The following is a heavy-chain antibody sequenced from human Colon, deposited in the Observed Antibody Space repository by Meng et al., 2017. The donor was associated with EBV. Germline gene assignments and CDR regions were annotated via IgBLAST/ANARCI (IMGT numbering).Heavy chain of an antibody. Sequence: QVRLGEAWVEMKKPGAAVKVSCKASGYTFTSYAMNWVRPAPGQGLEWLGWIKTNTGNPTYAQGFTGRFVVSLDTSVSTAYLQISSLKAADTAAYYCARLYCSGGSCYTIDYWGQGTLVTVSS. V-gene: IGHV7-4-1*02. CDR3: ARLYCSGGSCYTIDY. CDR2: IKTNTGNP. D-gene: IGHD2-15*01. CDR1: GYTFTSYA. J-gene: IGHJ4*02.